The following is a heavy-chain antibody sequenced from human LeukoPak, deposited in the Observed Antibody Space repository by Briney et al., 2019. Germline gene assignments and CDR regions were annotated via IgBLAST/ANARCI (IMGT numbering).Heavy chain of an antibody. D-gene: IGHD3-16*01. CDR2: ISGSGSST. Sequence: PGGSLRLSCAASGFIFSSYWMSWVRQAPGKGLEWVSPISGSGSSTYYAASVKGRFTISRDNSKNTLYLQMNSLRAEDTAVYYCARHGANYYYYYMDVWGKGTTVTVSS. V-gene: IGHV3-23*01. CDR3: ARHGANYYYYYMDV. CDR1: GFIFSSYW. J-gene: IGHJ6*03.